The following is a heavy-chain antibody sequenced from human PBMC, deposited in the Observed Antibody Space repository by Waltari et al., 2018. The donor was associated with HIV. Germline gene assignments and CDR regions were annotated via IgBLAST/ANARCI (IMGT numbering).Heavy chain of an antibody. CDR3: ARQWKLGGIVVVPAQEIWFDP. V-gene: IGHV4-39*01. D-gene: IGHD2-2*01. CDR1: GGSISSSSYY. Sequence: QLQLQESGPGLVKPSETLSLTCTVSGGSISSSSYYWGWIRQPPGTGLGWIGSIYYSGSTYYNPSLKSRVTISVDTSKNQFSLKLSSVTAADTAVYYCARQWKLGGIVVVPAQEIWFDPWGQGTLVTVSS. J-gene: IGHJ5*02. CDR2: IYYSGST.